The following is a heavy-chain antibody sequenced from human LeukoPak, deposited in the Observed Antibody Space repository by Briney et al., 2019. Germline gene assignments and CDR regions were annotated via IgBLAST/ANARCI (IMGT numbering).Heavy chain of an antibody. CDR3: ARDRGVLLWFGELGSFDY. Sequence: PGGSLRLSCAAAGFTFSSYWMSWVRQAPGKGLEWVANIKQDGSEKYYVDSVKGRFTISGDNAKNSLYLQMNSLRAEDTAVYYCARDRGVLLWFGELGSFDYWGQGTLVTVSS. CDR2: IKQDGSEK. D-gene: IGHD3-10*01. CDR1: GFTFSSYW. J-gene: IGHJ4*02. V-gene: IGHV3-7*01.